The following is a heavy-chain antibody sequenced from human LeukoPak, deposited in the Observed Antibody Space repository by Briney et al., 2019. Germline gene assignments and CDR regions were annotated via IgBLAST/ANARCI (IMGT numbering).Heavy chain of an antibody. CDR3: ARGWALLFPVAAGQTALNWFDP. CDR1: GYTFTSYY. Sequence: ASVKVSCRASGYTFTSYYMHWVRQAPGQGLEWMGIINPSGGSTSYAQKFQGRVTMTRDTSTSTVYMELSSLRSEDTAVYYCARGWALLFPVAAGQTALNWFDPWGQGTLVTVSS. V-gene: IGHV1-46*01. D-gene: IGHD6-13*01. CDR2: INPSGGST. J-gene: IGHJ5*02.